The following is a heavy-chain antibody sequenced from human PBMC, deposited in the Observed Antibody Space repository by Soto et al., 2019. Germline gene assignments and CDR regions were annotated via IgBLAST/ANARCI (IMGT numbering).Heavy chain of an antibody. J-gene: IGHJ4*02. CDR2: IYYSGST. V-gene: IGHV4-59*01. D-gene: IGHD5-18*01. CDR3: ARDSYSFDD. Sequence: SETLSLTCTVSGGSIRSYYWSWIRQPPGKGLEWIGYIYYSGSTDYNPSLKSRVTISVDTSKNQFSLKLRSVTAADTAVYYCARDSYSFDDWGQGILVTVSS. CDR1: GGSIRSYY.